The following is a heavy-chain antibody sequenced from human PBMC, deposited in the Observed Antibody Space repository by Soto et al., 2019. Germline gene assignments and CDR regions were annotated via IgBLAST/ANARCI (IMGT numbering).Heavy chain of an antibody. D-gene: IGHD6-6*01. CDR3: AREKGYSSSSRVYNWFDP. J-gene: IGHJ5*02. V-gene: IGHV4-30-4*01. CDR2: IYYSGST. Sequence: SETLSLTCTVSGGSISSGDYYWSWIRQPPGKGLEWIGYIYYSGSTYYNPSLKSRVTISVDTSKNQFSLKLSSVTAADTAVYYCAREKGYSSSSRVYNWFDPWGQGTLVTVSS. CDR1: GGSISSGDYY.